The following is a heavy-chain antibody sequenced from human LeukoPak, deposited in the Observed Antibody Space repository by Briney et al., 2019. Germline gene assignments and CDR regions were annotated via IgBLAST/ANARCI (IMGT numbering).Heavy chain of an antibody. V-gene: IGHV3-74*01. CDR2: ISSDGTST. D-gene: IGHD5-18*01. J-gene: IGHJ4*02. Sequence: GGSLRLSCAASGFTFSSCWMHWVRQVPAKGLVWVSRISSDGTSTTYADSVKGRFTISRDNAKNTLYLQMNSLRAEDTAVYYCARGASGYSYGWGQGTLVTVSS. CDR1: GFTFSSCW. CDR3: ARGASGYSYG.